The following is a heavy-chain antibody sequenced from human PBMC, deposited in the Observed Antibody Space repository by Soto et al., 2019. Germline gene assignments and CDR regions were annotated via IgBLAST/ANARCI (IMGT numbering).Heavy chain of an antibody. J-gene: IGHJ2*01. D-gene: IGHD3-22*01. V-gene: IGHV3-23*01. CDR2: ITDTGDMT. Sequence: PGGSLRLSCAASGFTFSSYAMTWVRQAPGKGLGWVSAITDTGDMTYYSDSVKGRFTISRDNSKNTLYLQMNSLRAEDTAVYYCARGRPYYYDSSGYHWYFDLWGRGTLVTVSS. CDR3: ARGRPYYYDSSGYHWYFDL. CDR1: GFTFSSYA.